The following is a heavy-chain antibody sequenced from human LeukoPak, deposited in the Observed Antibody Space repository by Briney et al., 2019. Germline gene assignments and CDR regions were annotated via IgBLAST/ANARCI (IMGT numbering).Heavy chain of an antibody. CDR2: ISCKCGSA. CDR3: ARDNRETYYYDSSGYPFDY. CDR1: WITLNSYC. Sequence: GGALRPSCATSWITLNSYCNSWGRQGPGKGVGWGSAISCKCGSAYYADSVKGRFTISRDNSKNTLYLQMNSLRAEDTAVYYCARDNRETYYYDSSGYPFDYWGQGTLVTVSS. D-gene: IGHD3-22*01. J-gene: IGHJ4*02. V-gene: IGHV3-23*01.